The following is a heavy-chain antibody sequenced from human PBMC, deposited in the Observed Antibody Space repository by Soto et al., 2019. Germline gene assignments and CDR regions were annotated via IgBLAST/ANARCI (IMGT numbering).Heavy chain of an antibody. CDR2: IWYDGSNK. D-gene: IGHD3-22*01. J-gene: IGHJ6*02. V-gene: IGHV3-33*01. CDR1: GFTFSSYG. CDR3: ARDPAYYYDSSGQLYYYGMDV. Sequence: GGSLRLSCAASGFTFSSYGMHWVRQAPGKGLEWVAVIWYDGSNKYYADSVKGRFTISRDNSKNTLYLQMNSLRAEDTAVYYCARDPAYYYDSSGQLYYYGMDVWGQGPTVTVSS.